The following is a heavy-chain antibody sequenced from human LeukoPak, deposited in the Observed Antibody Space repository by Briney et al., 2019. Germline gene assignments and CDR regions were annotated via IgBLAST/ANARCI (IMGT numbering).Heavy chain of an antibody. Sequence: ASVKVSCKASGYTFTGYYMHWVRQAPGEGLEWMGWINPNSGGTNYAQKFQGRVTMTRVTSISTAYMELSRLRSDDTAVYYCARSAGLKSTYYDYVWGSYRYPFDFDYWGQGTLVTVSS. J-gene: IGHJ4*02. D-gene: IGHD3-16*02. CDR2: INPNSGGT. CDR1: GYTFTGYY. V-gene: IGHV1-2*02. CDR3: ARSAGLKSTYYDYVWGSYRYPFDFDY.